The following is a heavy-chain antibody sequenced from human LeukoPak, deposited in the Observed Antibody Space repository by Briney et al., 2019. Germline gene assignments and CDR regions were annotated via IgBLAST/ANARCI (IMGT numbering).Heavy chain of an antibody. CDR1: GYTFTSYD. Sequence: ASVKVSCKASGYTFTSYDINWVRQATGQGLEWMGWMNPNSGNTGYAQKFQGRVTITRNTSISTACMELSSLRSEDTAVYYCARGRHSSSWYSYYYHMDVWGKGTTVTVSS. J-gene: IGHJ6*03. CDR3: ARGRHSSSWYSYYYHMDV. V-gene: IGHV1-8*03. CDR2: MNPNSGNT. D-gene: IGHD6-13*01.